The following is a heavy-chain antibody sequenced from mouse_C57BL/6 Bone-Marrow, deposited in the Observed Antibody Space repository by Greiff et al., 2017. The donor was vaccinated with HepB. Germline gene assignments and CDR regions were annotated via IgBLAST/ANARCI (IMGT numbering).Heavy chain of an antibody. Sequence: VQLQRPGAELVKPGASVKLSCKASGYTFTSYWMHWVKQRPGQGLEWIGMIHPNSGSTNYNEKFKSKATLTVDKSSSTAYMQLSSLTSEDSAVYYCARGDGYYVWFAYWGQGTLVTVSA. D-gene: IGHD2-3*01. J-gene: IGHJ3*01. CDR3: ARGDGYYVWFAY. CDR2: IHPNSGST. V-gene: IGHV1-64*01. CDR1: GYTFTSYW.